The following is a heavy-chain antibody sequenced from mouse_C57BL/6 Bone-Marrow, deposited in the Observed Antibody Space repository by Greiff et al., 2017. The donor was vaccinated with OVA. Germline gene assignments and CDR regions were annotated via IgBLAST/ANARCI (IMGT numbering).Heavy chain of an antibody. CDR2: IYPGGGYT. Sequence: VQLQQSGAELVRPGTSVKMSCKASGYTFTNYWIGWAKQRPGHGLEWIGDIYPGGGYTNYNEKFKGKATLTADKSSSTAYMQFSSLTSEDSAMYYGARWGYGSSYGGYFDVWGKGTTVTVSS. J-gene: IGHJ1*03. CDR1: GYTFTNYW. D-gene: IGHD1-1*01. V-gene: IGHV1-63*01. CDR3: ARWGYGSSYGGYFDV.